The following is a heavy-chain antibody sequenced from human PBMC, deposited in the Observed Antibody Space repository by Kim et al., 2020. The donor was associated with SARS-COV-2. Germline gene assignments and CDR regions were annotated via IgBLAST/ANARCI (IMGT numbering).Heavy chain of an antibody. J-gene: IGHJ6*02. D-gene: IGHD3-10*01. CDR2: INHSGST. CDR3: ASTRGVRGVIITAYGMDV. CDR1: GGSFSGYY. Sequence: SETLSLTCAVYGGSFSGYYWSWIRQPPGKGLEWIGEINHSGSTNYNPSLKSRVTISVDTSKNQFSLKLSSVTAADTAVYYCASTRGVRGVIITAYGMDVWGQGTTVTVSS. V-gene: IGHV4-34*01.